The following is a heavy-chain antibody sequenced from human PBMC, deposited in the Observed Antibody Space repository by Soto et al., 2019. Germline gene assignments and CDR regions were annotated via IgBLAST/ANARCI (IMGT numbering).Heavy chain of an antibody. CDR2: ISSSGSTI. J-gene: IGHJ4*02. D-gene: IGHD2-2*01. CDR3: AREDCSSTSCYQADY. Sequence: GGSLRLSCAASGFTFSDYYMSWIRQAPGKGLEWVSYISSSGSTIYYADSVKGRFTISRDNAKNSLYLQMNSLRAEDTAVYYCAREDCSSTSCYQADYWGQGTLVTVSS. V-gene: IGHV3-11*01. CDR1: GFTFSDYY.